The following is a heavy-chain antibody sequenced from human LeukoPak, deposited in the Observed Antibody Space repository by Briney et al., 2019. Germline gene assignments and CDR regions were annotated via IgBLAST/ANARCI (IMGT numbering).Heavy chain of an antibody. CDR3: ARSGFNYYYGMDV. CDR2: IWYDGSNK. V-gene: IGHV3-33*01. J-gene: IGHJ6*02. Sequence: PGGSLRLSCAASGFTFSSYGMHWVRQAPGKGLEWVAVIWYDGSNKYYADSVKGRFTISRDNSENTLYLQMNSLRAEDTAVYYCARSGFNYYYGMDVWGQGTTVTVSS. D-gene: IGHD6-25*01. CDR1: GFTFSSYG.